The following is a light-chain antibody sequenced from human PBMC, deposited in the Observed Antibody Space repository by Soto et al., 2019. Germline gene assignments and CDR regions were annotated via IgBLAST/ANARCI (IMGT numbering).Light chain of an antibody. CDR3: QQYKTSLYS. CDR1: QTSATS. Sequence: DIQMTQSPSSLPASVGDRVTITCRASQTSATSINWYQQRPGKAPNLLIYDASSLESGVPSRFSGSRSGTEFTLTINSLQPDDFATYFCQQYKTSLYSFGQGTKVDIK. CDR2: DAS. J-gene: IGKJ2*01. V-gene: IGKV1-5*01.